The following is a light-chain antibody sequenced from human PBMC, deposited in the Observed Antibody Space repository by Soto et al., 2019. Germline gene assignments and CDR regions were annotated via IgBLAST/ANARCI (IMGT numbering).Light chain of an antibody. CDR2: GAS. CDR3: QQSYSTLLT. J-gene: IGKJ4*01. Sequence: ILMTQSPATLSVSPGERATLSCRASQSVTSNLAWYQQKAGRTPRLLIYGASTRATGIPARFSGSGSGTEFTLTISSLQPEDFATYYCQQSYSTLLTFGGGTKVDI. CDR1: QSVTSN. V-gene: IGKV3-15*01.